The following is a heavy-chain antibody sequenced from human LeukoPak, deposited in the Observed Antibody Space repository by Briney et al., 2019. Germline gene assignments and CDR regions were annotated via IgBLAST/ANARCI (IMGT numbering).Heavy chain of an antibody. CDR3: ATARGTGCNLG. Sequence: ASVKVSCKVSGYTLTELSMHWVRQAPGKGLEWMGGFDPEDGETICAQTFQGRVTMTEDTSTDTAYIDLTRLTAEEPAVYYCATARGTGCNLGWGQGTLVTVS. J-gene: IGHJ4*02. D-gene: IGHD2-2*01. V-gene: IGHV1-24*01. CDR2: FDPEDGET. CDR1: GYTLTELS.